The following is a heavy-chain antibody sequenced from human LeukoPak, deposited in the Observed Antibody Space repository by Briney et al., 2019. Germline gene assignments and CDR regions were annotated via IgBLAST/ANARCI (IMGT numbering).Heavy chain of an antibody. J-gene: IGHJ4*02. CDR3: ATLTKYYYDSSGLNFDY. CDR2: FDPEDGET. D-gene: IGHD3-22*01. Sequence: ASVKVSCKVSGYTLTELSMHWVREGLGKGLEWMGGFDPEDGETIYAQKFQGRVTMTQDTSTDTAYMELSSLRSQDTAVYYCATLTKYYYDSSGLNFDYWGQGTLVTVSS. CDR1: GYTLTELS. V-gene: IGHV1-24*01.